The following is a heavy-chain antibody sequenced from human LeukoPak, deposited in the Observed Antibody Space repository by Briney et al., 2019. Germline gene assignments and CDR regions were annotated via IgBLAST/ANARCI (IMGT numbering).Heavy chain of an antibody. V-gene: IGHV3-48*03. J-gene: IGHJ5*02. CDR2: ISSSGSTI. CDR1: GFTFSSYE. Sequence: PGGSLRLSCAASGFTFSSYEMNWVRQAPGKGLEWVSYISSSGSTIYYADSVKGRFTISRDNAKNSLYLQMNSLRAEDTALYYCAKDMGSGYSSGWYPLGFDPWGQGTLVTVSS. D-gene: IGHD6-19*01. CDR3: AKDMGSGYSSGWYPLGFDP.